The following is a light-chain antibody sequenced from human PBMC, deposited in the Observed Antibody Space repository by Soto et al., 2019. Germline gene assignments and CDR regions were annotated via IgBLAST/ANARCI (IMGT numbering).Light chain of an antibody. J-gene: IGLJ2*01. CDR3: ALYVGSGTVV. Sequence: QSVVSQEPSLSVSPGETVTLTCGLTSASVLTSYYPSWYQQTPGQAPRTLIYTTNIRSSGVPNRFSGSIRGNKAALTITGAQADDESDYCCALYVGSGTVVFGGGTKLTVL. CDR1: SASVLTSYY. V-gene: IGLV8-61*01. CDR2: TTN.